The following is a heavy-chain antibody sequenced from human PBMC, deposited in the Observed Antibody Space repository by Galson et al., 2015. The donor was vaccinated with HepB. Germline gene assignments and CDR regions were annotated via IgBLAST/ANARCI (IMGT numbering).Heavy chain of an antibody. Sequence: QSGAEVKKPGESLKISCKGSGYSFTSYWIGWVRQMPGKGLEWMGIIYPGDSDTRYSPSFQGQVTISADKSISTAYLQWSSLKASDSAMYYCAREGWSPEGRNYFGMDVWGQGTTVTASS. CDR1: GYSFTSYW. CDR3: AREGWSPEGRNYFGMDV. CDR2: IYPGDSDT. J-gene: IGHJ6*02. D-gene: IGHD2-15*01. V-gene: IGHV5-51*01.